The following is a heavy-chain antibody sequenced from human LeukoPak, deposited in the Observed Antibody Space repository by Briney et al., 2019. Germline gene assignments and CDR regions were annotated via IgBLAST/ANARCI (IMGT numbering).Heavy chain of an antibody. V-gene: IGHV4-59*01. J-gene: IGHJ4*02. Sequence: PSETLSLTCTVSGGSISGYYWSWIRQPPGKGLEWIGYIYYSGNTNYNPSLKTRVTISVDTSKNQFSLKLSSVTAADTAVYYCARAGSWKLNFDYWGQGTLVTVSS. CDR1: GGSISGYY. CDR2: IYYSGNT. CDR3: ARAGSWKLNFDY. D-gene: IGHD6-13*01.